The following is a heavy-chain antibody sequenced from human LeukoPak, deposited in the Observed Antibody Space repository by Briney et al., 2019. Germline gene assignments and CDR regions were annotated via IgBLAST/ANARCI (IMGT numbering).Heavy chain of an antibody. J-gene: IGHJ3*01. CDR1: GYTFTSYG. CDR2: IIPIFGTA. Sequence: SVKVSCKASGYTFTSYGISWVRQAPGQGLEWMGGIIPIFGTANYAQKFQGRVTITADESTSTAYMELSSLRSEDTAVYYCARDGSRYSSGWYDAFDVWGQGTMVTVSS. D-gene: IGHD6-19*01. CDR3: ARDGSRYSSGWYDAFDV. V-gene: IGHV1-69*13.